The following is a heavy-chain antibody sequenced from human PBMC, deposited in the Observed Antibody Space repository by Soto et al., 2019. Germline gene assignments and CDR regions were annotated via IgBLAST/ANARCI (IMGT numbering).Heavy chain of an antibody. Sequence: SVKVSCNASGFTFTSSAVQWVRQARGQRLEWIGWIVVGSGNTNYAQKFQERVTITRDMSTSTAYMELSSLRSEDTAVYYCAAVDTAMVTPGSNFDYWGQGTLVTVSS. J-gene: IGHJ4*02. CDR2: IVVGSGNT. D-gene: IGHD5-18*01. CDR1: GFTFTSSA. V-gene: IGHV1-58*01. CDR3: AAVDTAMVTPGSNFDY.